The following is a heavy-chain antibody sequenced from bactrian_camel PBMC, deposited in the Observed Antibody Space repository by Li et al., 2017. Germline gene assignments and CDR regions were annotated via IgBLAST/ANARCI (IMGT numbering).Heavy chain of an antibody. Sequence: QVQLVESGGGSVQPGGSLRLSCAASVASFYCMGWYRQTPGKEREGVAAIHTSTGSRFSADSVKGRFTISRDNAETTTYLQMDSLNPDDTAMYNCAGDSRLRGCRSQLAPGFVNWGQGTQVTVS. V-gene: IGHV3S54*01. CDR3: AGDSRLRGCRSQLAPGFVN. D-gene: IGHD1*01. CDR1: VASFYC. CDR2: IHTSTGSR. J-gene: IGHJ4*01.